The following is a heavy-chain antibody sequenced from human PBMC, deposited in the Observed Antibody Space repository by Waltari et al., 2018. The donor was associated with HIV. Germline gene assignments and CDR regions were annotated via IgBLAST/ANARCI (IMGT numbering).Heavy chain of an antibody. D-gene: IGHD6-13*01. Sequence: QITLKECGPPRVKPRQPVTLTYTFSGFSLTTRGGGAGWIRQPPGEAPAWLALIYWNDVTRYSPSLESRLTITKDTSTNPAVLTITDMDPLYTATYYCAHRRLCRPFAGILYNWRDPWGQGTLVTVSS. V-gene: IGHV2-5*01. CDR3: AHRRLCRPFAGILYNWRDP. J-gene: IGHJ5*02. CDR2: IYWNDVT. CDR1: GFSLTTRGGG.